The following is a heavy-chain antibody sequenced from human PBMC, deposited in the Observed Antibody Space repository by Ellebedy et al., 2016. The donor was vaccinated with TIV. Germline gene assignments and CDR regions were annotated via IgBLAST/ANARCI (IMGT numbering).Heavy chain of an antibody. Sequence: GESLKISCAASGFTFSGYYMSWVRQAPGKGLEWVGRIKSKTDGGTTDYAAPVKGRFTISRDDSKNTLYLQMNSLKTEDTAVYYCTTDWYDFWSGSHDYWGQGTLVTVSS. CDR3: TTDWYDFWSGSHDY. CDR1: GFTFSGYY. CDR2: IKSKTDGGTT. J-gene: IGHJ4*02. V-gene: IGHV3-15*01. D-gene: IGHD3-3*01.